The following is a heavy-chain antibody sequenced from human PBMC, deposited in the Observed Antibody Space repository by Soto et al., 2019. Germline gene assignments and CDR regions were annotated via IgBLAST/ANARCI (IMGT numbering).Heavy chain of an antibody. V-gene: IGHV1-18*04. CDR1: GYTFTSYG. CDR3: ARDPGVGSFDL. Sequence: QVQLVQSGAEVKKPGASVKVSCKASGYTFTSYGISWVRQAPGQGLEWMGWTSAYNGNTNYAQKLQGRVTMTTDTPTSTAYLEVRSLRSDYTAVYYCARDPGVGSFDLWGRGTLVTFSS. D-gene: IGHD7-27*01. CDR2: TSAYNGNT. J-gene: IGHJ2*01.